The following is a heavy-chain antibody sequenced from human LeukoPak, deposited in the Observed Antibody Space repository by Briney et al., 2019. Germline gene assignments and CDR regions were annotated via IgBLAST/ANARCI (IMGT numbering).Heavy chain of an antibody. CDR1: GFTFSSYS. D-gene: IGHD2-8*01. CDR3: ARDKFSGMHNWFDP. V-gene: IGHV3-48*04. CDR2: ISSSSSSTI. Sequence: GGSLRLSCAASGFTFSSYSMNWVRQAPGKGLEWVSYISSSSSSTIYYADSVKGRFTISRDNAKNSLYLQMNSLRAEDTAVYYCARDKFSGMHNWFDPWGQGTLVTVSS. J-gene: IGHJ5*02.